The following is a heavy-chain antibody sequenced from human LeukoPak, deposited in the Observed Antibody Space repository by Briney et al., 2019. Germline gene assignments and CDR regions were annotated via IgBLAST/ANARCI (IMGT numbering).Heavy chain of an antibody. V-gene: IGHV3-30-3*01. J-gene: IGHJ3*02. Sequence: GRSLRLSCAASGFTFSSYAMHWVRQAPGKGLEWVAVISYDGSNKYYADSVKGRFTISRDNSKNTLYLQMNSLRAEDTAVYYCAREFRLWDYYDSGGYSRDDAFDIWGQGTMVTVSS. CDR1: GFTFSSYA. CDR3: AREFRLWDYYDSGGYSRDDAFDI. CDR2: ISYDGSNK. D-gene: IGHD3-22*01.